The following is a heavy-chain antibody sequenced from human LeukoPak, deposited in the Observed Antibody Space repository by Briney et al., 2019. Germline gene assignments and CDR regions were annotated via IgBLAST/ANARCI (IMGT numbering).Heavy chain of an antibody. CDR1: VGTFSSYA. Sequence: SVKVSCKSSVGTFSSYAISWVRQAPGQGLEGMGGFIPIFGTANYAQKFQGRVTITADESTSTAYMELSSLRSEDTAVYYCARGSTYYDILTGSLDYWGQGTLVTVSS. V-gene: IGHV1-69*13. CDR3: ARGSTYYDILTGSLDY. D-gene: IGHD3-9*01. J-gene: IGHJ4*02. CDR2: FIPIFGTA.